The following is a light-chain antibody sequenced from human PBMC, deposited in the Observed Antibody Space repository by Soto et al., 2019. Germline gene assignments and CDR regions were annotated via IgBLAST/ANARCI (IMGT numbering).Light chain of an antibody. Sequence: DIQMTQSPSTLSASVGDRVTITCRASQSISSWLAWYQQKPGKAPKLLIYKASNLESGVPSRFSGSGSGTEFTLTITSLQPDDFATYYCQQYNCYSYTFGQGTKLEIK. CDR1: QSISSW. CDR2: KAS. V-gene: IGKV1-5*03. CDR3: QQYNCYSYT. J-gene: IGKJ2*01.